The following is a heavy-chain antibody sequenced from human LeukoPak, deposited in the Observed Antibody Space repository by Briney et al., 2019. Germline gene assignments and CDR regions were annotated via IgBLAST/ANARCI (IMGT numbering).Heavy chain of an antibody. V-gene: IGHV4-31*03. D-gene: IGHD2-2*01. Sequence: SQTLSLTCTVSGGSISSGGYYWSRIRQHPGKGLEWIGYIYYSGSTYYNPSLKSRVTISVDTSKNQFSLKLRSVTAADTAVYYCARDLSRVGWFDPWGQGTLVTVSS. CDR1: GGSISSGGYY. CDR2: IYYSGST. CDR3: ARDLSRVGWFDP. J-gene: IGHJ5*02.